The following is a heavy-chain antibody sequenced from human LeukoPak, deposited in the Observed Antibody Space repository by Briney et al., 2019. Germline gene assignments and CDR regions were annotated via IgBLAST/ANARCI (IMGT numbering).Heavy chain of an antibody. CDR3: ARGSLPPPYYYDSSGYSN. CDR1: GGSFSGYY. J-gene: IGHJ4*02. V-gene: IGHV4-34*01. CDR2: INHSGST. D-gene: IGHD3-22*01. Sequence: SETLSLTCAVYGGSFSGYYWSWIRQPPGKGLEWIGEINHSGSTNYNSSLKSRVTISVDTSKNQFSLKLSSVTAADTAVYYCARGSLPPPYYYDSSGYSNWGQGTLVTVSS.